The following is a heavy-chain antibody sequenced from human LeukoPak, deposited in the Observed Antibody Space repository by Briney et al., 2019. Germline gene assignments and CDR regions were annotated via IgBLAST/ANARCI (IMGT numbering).Heavy chain of an antibody. CDR3: ARDYWWNYDY. Sequence: GGSLRLSCAVSGLTLSNVWMNWVRQAPGKGLEWVGRIKSKTAGGTTDFAAPVRGRFTISRDNSKNTIYLQMDSLRAEDTAIYYCARDYWWNYDYWGQGTLVTVSS. CDR2: IKSKTAGGTT. CDR1: GLTLSNVW. J-gene: IGHJ4*02. V-gene: IGHV3-15*07. D-gene: IGHD1-7*01.